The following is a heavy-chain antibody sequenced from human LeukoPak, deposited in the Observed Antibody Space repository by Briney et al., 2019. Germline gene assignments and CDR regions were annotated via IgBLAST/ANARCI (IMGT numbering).Heavy chain of an antibody. CDR3: ARDGSVRRSLDY. Sequence: SETLSLTCTVSGGSISSYYWSWIRQPAGKGLEWIGYIYYSGSTNYNPSLKSRVTISVDTSKNQFSLKLSSVTAADTAVYYCARDGSVRRSLDYWGQGTLVTVSS. D-gene: IGHD2-15*01. V-gene: IGHV4-59*01. CDR2: IYYSGST. J-gene: IGHJ4*02. CDR1: GGSISSYY.